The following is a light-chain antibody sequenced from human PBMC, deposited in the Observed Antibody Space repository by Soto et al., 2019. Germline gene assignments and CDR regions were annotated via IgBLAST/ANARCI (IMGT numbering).Light chain of an antibody. Sequence: QPVLTQPPSASGAPGQRVTISCSGSPSNIGYNYVSWYQQLPGTAPKLLIYKNSQRPSGVPDRFSGSKSGTSASLAISGLRSEDEADYYCATWDDTLTAVVFGGGTKLTVL. V-gene: IGLV1-47*01. CDR2: KNS. J-gene: IGLJ2*01. CDR1: PSNIGYNY. CDR3: ATWDDTLTAVV.